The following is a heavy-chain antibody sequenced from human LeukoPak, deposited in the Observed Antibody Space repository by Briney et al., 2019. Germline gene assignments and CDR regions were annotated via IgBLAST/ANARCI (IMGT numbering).Heavy chain of an antibody. J-gene: IGHJ5*02. D-gene: IGHD1-26*01. Sequence: GGSLRLSCAASGFTFSGRWMSWLRQAPGKGLVWVANINQDGTDKYYVDSVKGRFTISRDNAKNSLYLQMNSLRAEDTAVYYCAREIVGTHKSRFDPWGQGTLVTVSS. CDR3: AREIVGTHKSRFDP. V-gene: IGHV3-7*03. CDR1: GFTFSGRW. CDR2: INQDGTDK.